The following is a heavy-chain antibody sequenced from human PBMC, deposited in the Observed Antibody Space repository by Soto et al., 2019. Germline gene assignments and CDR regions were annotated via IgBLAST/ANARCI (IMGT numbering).Heavy chain of an antibody. J-gene: IGHJ6*02. CDR2: INHIGST. CDR3: ARERITMVRGGGRYYYYGMDV. Sequence: SETLSLTCAVYGGSFSGYYWSWIRQPPGKRLACIGEINHIGSTNYNPSLKSRVTISVDTSKNQFSLKLSSVTAADTAVYYCARERITMVRGGGRYYYYGMDVWGQGTTVTVS. V-gene: IGHV4-34*01. CDR1: GGSFSGYY. D-gene: IGHD3-10*01.